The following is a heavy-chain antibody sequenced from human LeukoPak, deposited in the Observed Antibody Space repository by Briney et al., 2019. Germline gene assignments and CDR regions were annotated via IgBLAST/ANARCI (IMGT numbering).Heavy chain of an antibody. V-gene: IGHV1-24*01. CDR1: GYTLTGLS. D-gene: IGHD3-10*01. Sequence: VASVKVSCKVSGYTLTGLSMHWVRQAPGKGLEWMGGFDPEDGETIYAQKFQGRVTMTEDTSTDTAYMELSSLRSEDTAVYYCATGDIDYYGSGSYYSFDYWGQGTLVTVSS. CDR2: FDPEDGET. J-gene: IGHJ4*02. CDR3: ATGDIDYYGSGSYYSFDY.